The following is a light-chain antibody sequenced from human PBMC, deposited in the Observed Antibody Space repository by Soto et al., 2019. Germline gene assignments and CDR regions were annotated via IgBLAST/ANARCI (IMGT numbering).Light chain of an antibody. CDR2: ANT. CDR3: QSYDSSLSGHV. Sequence: QSVLTQPPSVSGAPGQRVTISCTGSSSNIGPTYDVHWYQQLPGTAPKLLIYANTNRPSGVPDRFSGSKSGTSASLAITGLQAEDEADYFCQSYDSSLSGHVFGTGTKVTVL. J-gene: IGLJ1*01. V-gene: IGLV1-40*01. CDR1: SSNIGPTYD.